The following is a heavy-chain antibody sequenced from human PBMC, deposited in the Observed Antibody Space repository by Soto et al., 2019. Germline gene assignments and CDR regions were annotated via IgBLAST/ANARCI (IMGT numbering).Heavy chain of an antibody. J-gene: IGHJ4*02. V-gene: IGHV3-21*01. D-gene: IGHD2-21*01. CDR3: ARVERAYCGGDCYDY. Sequence: EVQLVESGGGLVKPGGSLGLSCAASGFTFSSYSMNWVRQAPGKGLEWVSSISSSSSYIYYADSVKGRFTISRDNAENSLYLQMNSLRAEDTAVYYCARVERAYCGGDCYDYWGQGTLVTVSS. CDR2: ISSSSSYI. CDR1: GFTFSSYS.